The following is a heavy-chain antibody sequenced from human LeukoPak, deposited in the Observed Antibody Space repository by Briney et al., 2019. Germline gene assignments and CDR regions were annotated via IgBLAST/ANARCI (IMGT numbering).Heavy chain of an antibody. J-gene: IGHJ5*02. D-gene: IGHD3-22*01. CDR1: GYTFTSYG. CDR2: ISAYNGNT. Sequence: GASVKVSCKASGYTFTSYGISWVRQAPGQGLEWMGWISAYNGNTNYAQKLQGRVTMTTDTSTSTAYMELRSLRSDDTAVYYCARDTGHYYDSSGYYSLWFDPWGQGTLVTVSS. V-gene: IGHV1-18*01. CDR3: ARDTGHYYDSSGYYSLWFDP.